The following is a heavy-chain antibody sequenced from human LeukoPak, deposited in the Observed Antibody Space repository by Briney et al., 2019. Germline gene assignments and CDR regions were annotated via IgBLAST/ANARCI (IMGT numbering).Heavy chain of an antibody. CDR1: GYTFTGYY. CDR3: ARDVWVNDDSSGYYYAGYFDL. CDR2: INPNSSGT. D-gene: IGHD3-22*01. J-gene: IGHJ2*01. Sequence: ASVKVSCKASGYTFTGYYMHWVRQAPGQGLEWMGWINPNSSGTNYAQNFQGRVTMTRDTSISTAYMELSRLTSDDTAVYYCARDVWVNDDSSGYYYAGYFDLWGRGTLLTVSS. V-gene: IGHV1-2*02.